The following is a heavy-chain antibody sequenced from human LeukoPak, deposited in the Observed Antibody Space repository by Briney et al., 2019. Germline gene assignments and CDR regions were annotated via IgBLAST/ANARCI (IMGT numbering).Heavy chain of an antibody. J-gene: IGHJ4*02. CDR2: IDTSDDTI. D-gene: IGHD6-19*01. CDR3: VRDGGWGLYFDY. Sequence: GGSLRLSCAASGFTFSSYEMNWVRQAPGKGLEWLSYIDTSDDTIYYADSVKGRFTISRDNAKSSLYLQMNSLRAEDTAVYYCVRDGGWGLYFDYWGQGTLVTVSS. CDR1: GFTFSSYE. V-gene: IGHV3-48*03.